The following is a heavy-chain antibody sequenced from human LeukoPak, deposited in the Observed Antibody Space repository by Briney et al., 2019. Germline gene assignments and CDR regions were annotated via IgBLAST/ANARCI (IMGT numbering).Heavy chain of an antibody. V-gene: IGHV4-39*01. J-gene: IGHJ4*02. CDR3: ARRRDGYNQLGY. Sequence: SETLSLTCVVSGGSIITNDYWWGWLRHPTGKGREWIGTIDHAGTTFYNVSLKSRVTISVDTPNNQFSLRLNSVGAADTAVYYCARRRDGYNQLGYWGQGTLVTVSS. CDR1: GGSIITNDYW. CDR2: IDHAGTT. D-gene: IGHD5-24*01.